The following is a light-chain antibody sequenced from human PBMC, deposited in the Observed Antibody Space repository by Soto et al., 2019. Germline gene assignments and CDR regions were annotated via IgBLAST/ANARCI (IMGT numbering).Light chain of an antibody. CDR1: QSISSY. Sequence: DIQMTQSPSSLSAFVGDRVTITCRASQSISSYLNWYQQKPGKAPKLLIYGASSLQSGVPSRISGSGSGTDFTLTISSLQPEDFATYYCQQSYSTPYTFCQGTMLEIK. CDR2: GAS. CDR3: QQSYSTPYT. J-gene: IGKJ2*01. V-gene: IGKV1-39*01.